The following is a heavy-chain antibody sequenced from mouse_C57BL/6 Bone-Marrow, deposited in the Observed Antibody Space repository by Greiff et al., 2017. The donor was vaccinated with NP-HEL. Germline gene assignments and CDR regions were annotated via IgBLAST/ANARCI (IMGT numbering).Heavy chain of an antibody. CDR2: ISSGGSYT. CDR3: ARASGYFDY. Sequence: EVKLVESGGDLVKPGGSLKLSCAASGFTFSSYGMSWVRQTPDKRLEWVATISSGGSYTYYPDSVKGRFTISRDNAKNTLYLQMSSLKSEDTAMYDCARASGYFDYWGQGTTLTVSS. V-gene: IGHV5-6*02. J-gene: IGHJ2*01. D-gene: IGHD6-1*01. CDR1: GFTFSSYG.